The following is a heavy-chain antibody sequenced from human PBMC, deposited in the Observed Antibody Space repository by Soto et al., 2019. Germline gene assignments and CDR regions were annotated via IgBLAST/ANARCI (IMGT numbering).Heavy chain of an antibody. CDR3: ARSVAVVVSALWEGGWFEP. D-gene: IGHD2-21*01. Sequence: QPPGKGLEWIGYIYHSGSTYYNPSLKSRVTISVDRSKNQFSLKLSSVTAADTAVYYCARSVAVVVSALWEGGWFEPWVHGTLVTVSS. CDR2: IYHSGST. V-gene: IGHV4-30-2*01. J-gene: IGHJ5*02.